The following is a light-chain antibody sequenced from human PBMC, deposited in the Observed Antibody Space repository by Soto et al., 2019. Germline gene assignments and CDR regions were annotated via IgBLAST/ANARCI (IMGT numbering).Light chain of an antibody. J-gene: IGKJ1*01. Sequence: EIVLTQSPGTLSLSPGERATLSCRASQSVSSSCLAWYQQKPGQAPRLLIYGASSRATGIPDRFSGSGSGTDFTLTINRLEPEDFAVYYCQQDGSASWKFGQGTKV. CDR1: QSVSSSC. CDR2: GAS. CDR3: QQDGSASWK. V-gene: IGKV3-20*01.